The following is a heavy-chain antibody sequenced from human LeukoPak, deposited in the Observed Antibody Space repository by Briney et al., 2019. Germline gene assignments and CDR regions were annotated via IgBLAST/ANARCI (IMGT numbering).Heavy chain of an antibody. D-gene: IGHD3-22*01. CDR1: GYTLTELS. V-gene: IGHV1-24*01. J-gene: IGHJ4*02. Sequence: GASVKVSCKVSGYTLTELSMYWVRQAPGKGLEWMGGFDPEDGETIHAQKFQGRVTMTEDTSTDTAYMELSSLRSDDTAVYYCATARITMTTAGSRLDYWGQGTLVTVSS. CDR2: FDPEDGET. CDR3: ATARITMTTAGSRLDY.